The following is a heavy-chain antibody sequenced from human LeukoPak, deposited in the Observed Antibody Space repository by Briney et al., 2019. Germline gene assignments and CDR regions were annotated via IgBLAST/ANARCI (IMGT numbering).Heavy chain of an antibody. CDR1: GGTFSSYT. J-gene: IGHJ4*02. D-gene: IGHD1-7*01. CDR3: ARDSDWNYPFDY. Sequence: GSSVKVSCKASGGTFSSYTISWVRQAPGQGLEWMGRIIPILGIANYAQKFQGRVTITADKSTSTAYMELSSLRSEDTAVYYCARDSDWNYPFDYWGQGTLVTVFS. CDR2: IIPILGIA. V-gene: IGHV1-69*04.